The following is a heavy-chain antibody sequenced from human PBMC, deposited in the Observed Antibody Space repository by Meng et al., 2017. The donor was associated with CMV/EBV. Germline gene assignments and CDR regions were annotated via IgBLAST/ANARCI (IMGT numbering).Heavy chain of an antibody. CDR2: INPNSGGT. J-gene: IGHJ4*02. Sequence: ASVKVSCKASGYTFTGYYMHWVRQAPGQGLEWMGWINPNSGGTNYAPKFQGRVTMTRDTSISTAYMELSRLRSDDTAVYYCARDRNYDFWSGYYTGFDYWGQGTLVTVSS. CDR3: ARDRNYDFWSGYYTGFDY. D-gene: IGHD3-3*01. CDR1: GYTFTGYY. V-gene: IGHV1-2*02.